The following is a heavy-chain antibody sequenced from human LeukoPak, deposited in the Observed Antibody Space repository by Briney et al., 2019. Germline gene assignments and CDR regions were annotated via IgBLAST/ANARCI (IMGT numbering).Heavy chain of an antibody. V-gene: IGHV4-34*01. Sequence: PSETPSLTCAVYGGSFSAYYWSWIRQSPGKGLEWIAEINHRGDTNYNPSVKSRVSISVDTSKNQFSLKVTSLTAADTAVYYCARGPTISDTGYFDCWSQRTLVTVSS. CDR2: INHRGDT. J-gene: IGHJ4*03. D-gene: IGHD2-21*02. CDR3: ARGPTISDTGYFDC. CDR1: GGSFSAYY.